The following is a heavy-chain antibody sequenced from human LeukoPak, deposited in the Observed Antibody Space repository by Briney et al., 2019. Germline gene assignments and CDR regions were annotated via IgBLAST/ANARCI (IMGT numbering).Heavy chain of an antibody. Sequence: SETLSLTCTVSGGSISSSSYYWGWIRQPPGKGLEWIGSIYYSGSTYYNPSLKSRVTISVDTSKNQFSLKLSFVTAADTAVYYCARDQISYNYMDVWGKGTTVTVSS. V-gene: IGHV4-39*07. D-gene: IGHD2-2*02. CDR2: IYYSGST. CDR1: GGSISSSSYY. J-gene: IGHJ6*03. CDR3: ARDQISYNYMDV.